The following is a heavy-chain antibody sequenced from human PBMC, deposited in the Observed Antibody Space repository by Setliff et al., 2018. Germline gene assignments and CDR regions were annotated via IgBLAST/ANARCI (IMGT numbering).Heavy chain of an antibody. V-gene: IGHV3-30*16. J-gene: IGHJ4*02. CDR2: ISYDASNE. D-gene: IGHD1-26*01. Sequence: GESLKISCAVSGFTFSSYAMNWVRQAPGKGLEWVAVISYDASNEYYADSVKGRFTISRDNSKNTLYLQMNSLRTEDTAVYYCARGPSQIVGGTTYFDYWGQGTLVTVSS. CDR1: GFTFSSYA. CDR3: ARGPSQIVGGTTYFDY.